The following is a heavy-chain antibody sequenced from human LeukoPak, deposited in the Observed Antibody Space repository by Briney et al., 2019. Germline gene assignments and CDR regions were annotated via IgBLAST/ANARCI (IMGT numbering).Heavy chain of an antibody. V-gene: IGHV1-18*01. Sequence: EASVKVSCKASGYTFTSYGISWVRQAPGQGLEWMGWISAYNGNTNYAQKLQGRVAMTTDTSTSTAYMELRSLRSDDTAVYYCARVREHYYDSSGYYSRWFDPWGQGTLVTVSS. CDR2: ISAYNGNT. CDR1: GYTFTSYG. D-gene: IGHD3-22*01. J-gene: IGHJ5*02. CDR3: ARVREHYYDSSGYYSRWFDP.